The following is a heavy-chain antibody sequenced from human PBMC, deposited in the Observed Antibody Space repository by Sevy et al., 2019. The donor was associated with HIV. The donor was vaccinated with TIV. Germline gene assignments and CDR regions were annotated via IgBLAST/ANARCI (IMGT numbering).Heavy chain of an antibody. J-gene: IGHJ4*02. V-gene: IGHV3-74*01. Sequence: GGSLRLSCEVSGFTFNTFWMHWVRQAPGKGLVWVSRINEDGSTTDYEDSVKGRFTISRDNAKNTLYLQMNSLRVDDTAVYYCAKDLCGTYEQWGQGTLVTVSS. CDR2: INEDGSTT. D-gene: IGHD2-15*01. CDR1: GFTFNTFW. CDR3: AKDLCGTYEQ.